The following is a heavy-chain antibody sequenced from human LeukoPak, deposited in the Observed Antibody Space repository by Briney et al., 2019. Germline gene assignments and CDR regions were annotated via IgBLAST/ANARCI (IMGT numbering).Heavy chain of an antibody. J-gene: IGHJ5*02. CDR3: ARDHRYSYGP. CDR2: IYYSGST. Sequence: PSETLSLTCTVSGGSISSSSYYWGWIRQPPGKGLEWIGSIYYSGSTYYNPSLKSRVTISVDTSKNQFSLKLSSVTAADTAVYYCARDHRYSYGPWGQGTLVTVSS. CDR1: GGSISSSSYY. V-gene: IGHV4-39*07. D-gene: IGHD5-18*01.